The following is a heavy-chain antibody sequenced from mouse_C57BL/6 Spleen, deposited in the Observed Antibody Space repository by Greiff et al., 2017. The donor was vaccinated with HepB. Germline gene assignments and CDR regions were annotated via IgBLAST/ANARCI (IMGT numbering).Heavy chain of an antibody. Sequence: VQLQQPGAELVKPGASVKLSCQASGYTFTSYWMHWVKQRPGQGLEWIGMIHPNSGSTNYNEKFKSKATLTVDKYSSTAYMQLSSLTSEDSAVYYCANNYGSSLPWFAYWGQGTLVTVSA. V-gene: IGHV1-64*01. D-gene: IGHD1-1*01. J-gene: IGHJ3*01. CDR2: IHPNSGST. CDR1: GYTFTSYW. CDR3: ANNYGSSLPWFAY.